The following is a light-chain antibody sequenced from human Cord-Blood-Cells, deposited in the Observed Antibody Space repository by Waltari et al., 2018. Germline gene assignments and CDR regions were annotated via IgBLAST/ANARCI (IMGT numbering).Light chain of an antibody. CDR3: SSYTSSSTLV. CDR2: DVS. V-gene: IGLV2-14*01. CDR1: SRDGGGYHY. J-gene: IGLJ2*01. Sequence: QSALTQPASVSGSPGPSITIPCTGTSRDGGGYHYVSWYQQHPGKAPKLMIYDVSNRPSGVSNRFSGSKSGNTASLTISGLQAEDEADYYCSSYTSSSTLVFGGGTKLTVL.